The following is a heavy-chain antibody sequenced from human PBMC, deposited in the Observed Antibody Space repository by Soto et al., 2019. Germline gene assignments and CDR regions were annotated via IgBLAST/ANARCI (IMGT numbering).Heavy chain of an antibody. CDR3: AKAVAGYSSVSFDP. D-gene: IGHD6-19*01. CDR2: ISWNSGSI. J-gene: IGHJ5*02. Sequence: GGSLTLSCAASGLSFDRYAMHCVRQAPGKGLEWVSGISWNSGSIGYADSVKGRFTISRDNAKNSLYLQMNSLRAEDTALYYCAKAVAGYSSVSFDPWGQGTLVTVSS. CDR1: GLSFDRYA. V-gene: IGHV3-9*01.